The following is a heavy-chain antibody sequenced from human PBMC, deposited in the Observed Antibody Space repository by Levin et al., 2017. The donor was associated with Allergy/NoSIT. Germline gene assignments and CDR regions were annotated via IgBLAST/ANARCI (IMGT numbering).Heavy chain of an antibody. CDR3: ARGPGRDGYNKIDF. Sequence: GGSLRLSCKASGYSFTSYDINWVRQAPGQGLEWMGKISPNSGTTDYAQKFQGRVTLTTNTSINTAYMELSALRSEDTALYFCARGPGRDGYNKIDFWGQGTLVTVSS. CDR1: GYSFTSYD. D-gene: IGHD5-24*01. J-gene: IGHJ4*02. V-gene: IGHV1-8*01. CDR2: ISPNSGTT.